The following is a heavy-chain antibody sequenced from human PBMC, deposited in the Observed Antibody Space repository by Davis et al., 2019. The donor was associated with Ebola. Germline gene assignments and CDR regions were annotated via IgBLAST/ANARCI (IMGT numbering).Heavy chain of an antibody. CDR1: GFTFSAHA. CDR2: ISSSSSTI. D-gene: IGHD3-10*01. CDR3: ARDLVQGVTSFDY. J-gene: IGHJ4*02. V-gene: IGHV3-48*02. Sequence: PGGSLRLSCAASGFTFSAHAMYWVRQAPGKGLEWVSYISSSSSTIYYADSVKGRFTISRDNAKNSLYLQMNSLRDEDTAVYYCARDLVQGVTSFDYWGQGTLVTVSS.